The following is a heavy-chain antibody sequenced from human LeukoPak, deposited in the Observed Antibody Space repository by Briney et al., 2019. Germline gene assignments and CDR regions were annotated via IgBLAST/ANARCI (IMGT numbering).Heavy chain of an antibody. CDR3: ARVKPGYQLWRIGGPFDY. D-gene: IGHD2-2*01. Sequence: PSETLSLTCAVYGGSFSGYYWSWIRQPPGKGLEWTGEINHSGSTNYNPSLKSRVTISVDTSKNQFSLKLSSVTAADTAVYYCARVKPGYQLWRIGGPFDYWGQGTLVTVSS. V-gene: IGHV4-34*01. J-gene: IGHJ4*02. CDR2: INHSGST. CDR1: GGSFSGYY.